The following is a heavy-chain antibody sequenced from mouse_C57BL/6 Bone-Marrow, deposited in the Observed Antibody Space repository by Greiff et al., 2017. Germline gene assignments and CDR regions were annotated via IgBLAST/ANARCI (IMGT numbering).Heavy chain of an antibody. J-gene: IGHJ2*01. D-gene: IGHD2-5*01. CDR3: ARIPTIVTPYYFDY. CDR1: GYAFTNYL. CDR2: INPGSGGT. V-gene: IGHV1-54*01. Sequence: VQLQQSGAELVRPGTSVKVSCKASGYAFTNYLIEWVKQRPGQGLEWIGVINPGSGGTNYNEKFKGKATLTADKSSSTAYMQLSSLTSEDSAVYFCARIPTIVTPYYFDYWGQGTTLTVSS.